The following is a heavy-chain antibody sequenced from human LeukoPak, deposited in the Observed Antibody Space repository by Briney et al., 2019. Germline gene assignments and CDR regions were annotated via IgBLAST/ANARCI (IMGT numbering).Heavy chain of an antibody. CDR3: ARALPNIDGGTNDAFDI. J-gene: IGHJ3*02. CDR1: GGSISSSSYY. Sequence: SETLSLTCTVSGGSISSSSYYWGWIRQPPGKGLEWIGSIYYSGSTYYNPSLKSRVTISVDTSKNQFSLKLSSVTAADTAVYYCARALPNIDGGTNDAFDIWGQGTVVTVSS. CDR2: IYYSGST. D-gene: IGHD1-26*01. V-gene: IGHV4-39*01.